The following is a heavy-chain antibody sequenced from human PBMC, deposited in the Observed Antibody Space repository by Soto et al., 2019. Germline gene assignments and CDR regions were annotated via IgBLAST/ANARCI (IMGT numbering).Heavy chain of an antibody. J-gene: IGHJ4*02. CDR1: GYSFTSYW. CDR2: IYPGDSDT. V-gene: IGHV5-51*01. D-gene: IGHD3-3*01. CDR3: AIARVADSSLDH. Sequence: GESLKISCKGSGYSFTSYWIGWVRQMPGKGLEWMGIIYPGDSDTRYSPSFQGQVTISADKSISTAYLHVNSPRADDTGVYYCAIARVADSSLDHWGQGTLVTVSS.